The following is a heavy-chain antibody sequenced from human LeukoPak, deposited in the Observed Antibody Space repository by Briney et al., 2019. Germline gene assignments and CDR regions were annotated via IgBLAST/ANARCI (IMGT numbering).Heavy chain of an antibody. CDR1: GGSICSSSYF. CDR3: ARAAPSWYSGSSSFDY. V-gene: IGHV4-39*01. Sequence: PSETLSLICTVSGGSICSSSYFWGWIRQPPGKGLEWIGSSYYRGSTYYNPSLKSRVTISGDTSKNQFSLKLSSVTAADTAVYYCARAAPSWYSGSSSFDYWGQGTLVTVSS. D-gene: IGHD1-26*01. CDR2: SYYRGST. J-gene: IGHJ4*02.